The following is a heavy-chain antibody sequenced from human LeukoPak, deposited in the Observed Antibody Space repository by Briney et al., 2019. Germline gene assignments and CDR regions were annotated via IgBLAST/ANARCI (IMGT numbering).Heavy chain of an antibody. V-gene: IGHV1-18*01. CDR3: ARLQEWLAPFDY. Sequence: ASVKVSCKASGYTFTSYGISWVRQAPGQGLEWMGWISAYNGNTNYAQKLQGRVTMTTDTSTSTAYMELSSLRSEDTAMYYCARLQEWLAPFDYWGQGTLVTVSS. CDR1: GYTFTSYG. CDR2: ISAYNGNT. D-gene: IGHD6-19*01. J-gene: IGHJ4*02.